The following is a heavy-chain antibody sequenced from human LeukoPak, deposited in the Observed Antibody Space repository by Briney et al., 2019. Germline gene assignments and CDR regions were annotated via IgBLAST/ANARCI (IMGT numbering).Heavy chain of an antibody. Sequence: GGSLRLSCAASGFSVNYYYMTWVRQAPGKGLQWVSVIYADGTTKYADSVKGRFTISRDNSKNTVSLQMHSLRTEDTAVYHCARGASWYDYWGQGTLVTVSS. CDR2: IYADGTT. CDR3: ARGASWYDY. V-gene: IGHV3-66*02. CDR1: GFSVNYYY. J-gene: IGHJ4*02. D-gene: IGHD6-13*01.